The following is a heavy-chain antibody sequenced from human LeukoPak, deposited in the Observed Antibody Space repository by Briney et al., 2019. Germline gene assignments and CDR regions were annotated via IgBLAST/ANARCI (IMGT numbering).Heavy chain of an antibody. J-gene: IGHJ4*02. CDR1: GGSISSYY. D-gene: IGHD6-13*01. CDR2: IYHSVDT. Sequence: SETLSLTCTVSGGSISSYYWSWIRQPPGKGLEWIGYIYHSVDTKYNASLKSRVTISVDTSKSQFSLKLSSVTAADTAVYYCARGIIAAAGVFDYWGQGTLVTVSS. V-gene: IGHV4-59*01. CDR3: ARGIIAAAGVFDY.